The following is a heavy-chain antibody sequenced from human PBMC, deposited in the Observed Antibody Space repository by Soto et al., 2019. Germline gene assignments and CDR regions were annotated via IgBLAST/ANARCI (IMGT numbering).Heavy chain of an antibody. CDR3: ARDRGPNTFDY. V-gene: IGHV3-7*01. CDR1: GFTFSTSW. Sequence: EVQLVESGGGLVQPGGSLRLSCAASGFTFSTSWMTWVRQAPGKGLEWVANIKEDGSETYYLDSVKGRFTVFKDNAKNSLYLQMNSLRAEDTAVYYCARDRGPNTFDYWGQGTLVTVSS. J-gene: IGHJ4*02. CDR2: IKEDGSET.